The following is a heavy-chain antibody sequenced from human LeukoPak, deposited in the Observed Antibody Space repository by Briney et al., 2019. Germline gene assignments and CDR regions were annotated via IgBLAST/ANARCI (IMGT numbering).Heavy chain of an antibody. V-gene: IGHV4-4*07. J-gene: IGHJ3*02. CDR3: ARVPGAVVVIASRGAFDI. CDR1: GFTFSSYG. D-gene: IGHD2-21*01. Sequence: PGGSLRLSCAASGFTFSSYGMSWIRQPAGKGLEWIGRIYTSGSTNYNPSLKSRVTISVDTSKNQFSLKLSSVTAADTAVYYCARVPGAVVVIASRGAFDIWGQGTMVTVSS. CDR2: IYTSGST.